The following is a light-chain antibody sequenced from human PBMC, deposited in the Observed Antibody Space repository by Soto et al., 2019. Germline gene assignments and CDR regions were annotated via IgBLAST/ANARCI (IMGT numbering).Light chain of an antibody. J-gene: IGKJ2*01. V-gene: IGKV1-5*03. CDR2: QAS. CDR1: ESIGRW. CDR3: QQYNSFPYT. Sequence: DIQMTHSPSTLSASVGDRVTITCRASESIGRWLAWYQQKPGRAPKLLMYQASTLESGVPSRFSGSGSGTEFTLTISSLQPDDFATYYCQQYNSFPYTFGQGTKVDIK.